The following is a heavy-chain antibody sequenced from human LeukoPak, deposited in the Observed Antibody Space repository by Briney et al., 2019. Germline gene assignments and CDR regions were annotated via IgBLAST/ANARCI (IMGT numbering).Heavy chain of an antibody. CDR1: GYSSTSYW. Sequence: GEALKISCKGSGYSSTSYWIAWVRQMSGKGLEWMGINYPGDSDIRYSPFFQGQVTISADKSISTDYLQWSSLKASDTATYYCARHSFYGSGSYSPGDHWGQGTLVTVSS. V-gene: IGHV5-51*01. D-gene: IGHD3-10*01. J-gene: IGHJ4*02. CDR3: ARHSFYGSGSYSPGDH. CDR2: NYPGDSDI.